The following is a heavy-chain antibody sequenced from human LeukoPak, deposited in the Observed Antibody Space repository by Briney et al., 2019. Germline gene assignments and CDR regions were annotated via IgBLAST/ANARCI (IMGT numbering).Heavy chain of an antibody. J-gene: IGHJ3*02. CDR1: GGSISSYY. Sequence: SETLSLTRIVSGGSISSYYWSWIRERPGKGRECSGYINYSGSINYNPSLKSRVTMSVDTSKNQFSLKLSSVTAADTAVYYCATGQYCSGNRCYSGTFDIWGQGTMVTVSS. V-gene: IGHV4-59*01. CDR2: INYSGSI. CDR3: ATGQYCSGNRCYSGTFDI. D-gene: IGHD2-15*01.